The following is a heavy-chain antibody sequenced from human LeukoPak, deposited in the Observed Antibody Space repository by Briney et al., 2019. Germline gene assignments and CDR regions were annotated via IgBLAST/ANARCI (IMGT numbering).Heavy chain of an antibody. D-gene: IGHD4-17*01. Sequence: ASVKVSCKASGYTFTSYGISWVRQAPGQGLKWMGWISAYNGNTNYAQKLQGRVTMTTDTSTSTAYMELRSLRSDDTAVYYCARDDDYALVMSLDYWGQGTLVTVSS. CDR1: GYTFTSYG. V-gene: IGHV1-18*01. CDR2: ISAYNGNT. J-gene: IGHJ4*02. CDR3: ARDDDYALVMSLDY.